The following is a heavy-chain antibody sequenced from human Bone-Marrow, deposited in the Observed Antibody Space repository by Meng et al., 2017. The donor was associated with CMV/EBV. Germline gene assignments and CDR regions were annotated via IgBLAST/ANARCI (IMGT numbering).Heavy chain of an antibody. D-gene: IGHD2-2*02. CDR1: GYTFTGYY. V-gene: IGHV1-2*02. CDR2: INPNSGGT. J-gene: IGHJ6*02. Sequence: ASVKVSCKASGYTFTGYYMHWVRQAPGQGLEWMGWINPNSGGTNYAQKFQGRVTMTRDTSISTAYMELSRLRSDDTAVYYCARDQKHCSSTSCYRDYGMDVWGQGTTVTVS. CDR3: ARDQKHCSSTSCYRDYGMDV.